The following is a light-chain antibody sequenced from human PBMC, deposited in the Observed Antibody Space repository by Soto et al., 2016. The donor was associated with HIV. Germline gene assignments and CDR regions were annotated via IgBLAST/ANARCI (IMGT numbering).Light chain of an antibody. CDR1: QSVSTW. CDR3: QHYNNYLYT. Sequence: DIQMTQSPSTLSASVGDTVTLTCRASQSVSTWVAWYQQKPGKAPKLVIYKASLLPREVPSRFSGSGSGTEFTLTISGLQPDDFATYYCQHYNNYLYTFGPGTRVETK. V-gene: IGKV1-5*03. J-gene: IGKJ2*01. CDR2: KAS.